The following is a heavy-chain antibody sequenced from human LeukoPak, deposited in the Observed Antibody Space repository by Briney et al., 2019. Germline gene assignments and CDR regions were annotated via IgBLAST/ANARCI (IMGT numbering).Heavy chain of an antibody. J-gene: IGHJ4*02. Sequence: ASVKVSCKASGFTLTDYIHWVRQDPRQGLQWMGWIKPNSGDTDYAQKFQGRVTVTSDPAISAAYMELRRLRSDDTAVYYCARGVFGESLESWGQGTLVTVSS. CDR2: IKPNSGDT. CDR3: ARGVFGESLES. D-gene: IGHD3-10*02. CDR1: GFTLTDY. V-gene: IGHV1-2*02.